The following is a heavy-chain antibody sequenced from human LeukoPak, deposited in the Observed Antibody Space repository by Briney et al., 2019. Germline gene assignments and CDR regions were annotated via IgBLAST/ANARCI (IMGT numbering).Heavy chain of an antibody. CDR1: GYTFTSHD. CDR3: ARGPTQVVVLGYYYMDV. D-gene: IGHD2-2*01. Sequence: ASVKVSCKASGYTFTSHDINWVRQATGQGLEWMGWMNPNSGNTGFAQKFQGRVTMTRNTSISTAYMELSSLRSEDTAVYYCARGPTQVVVLGYYYMDVRGKGTTVTVSS. V-gene: IGHV1-8*01. CDR2: MNPNSGNT. J-gene: IGHJ6*03.